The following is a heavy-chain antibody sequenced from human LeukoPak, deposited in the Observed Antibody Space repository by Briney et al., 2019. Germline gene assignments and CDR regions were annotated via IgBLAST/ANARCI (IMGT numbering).Heavy chain of an antibody. V-gene: IGHV1-8*01. CDR2: MNPNSGNT. D-gene: IGHD6-13*01. Sequence: ASVTVSFTASGYTFTIYDINWVRQATGQGLAWMGWMNPNSGNTGYAQKFQGRVTMTRNTSISTAYMELSSLRSEDTAVYYCARSKPNSSPYYYYYYGMDVWGQGTTVTVSS. J-gene: IGHJ6*02. CDR3: ARSKPNSSPYYYYYYGMDV. CDR1: GYTFTIYD.